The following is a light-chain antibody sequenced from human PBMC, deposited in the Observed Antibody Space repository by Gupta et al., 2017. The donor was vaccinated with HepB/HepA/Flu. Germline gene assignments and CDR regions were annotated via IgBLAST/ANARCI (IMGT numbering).Light chain of an antibody. V-gene: IGKV3-11*01. J-gene: IGKJ5*01. CDR1: QSVSSY. CDR3: QQRSNWIT. Sequence: IVLTXSPATLXLSPGERATLSCRASQSVSSYLAWYQQKPGQAPRLLIYDASNRATGIPARFSGSGSGTDFTLTISSLEPEDFAVYYCQQRSNWITFGQGTRLEIK. CDR2: DAS.